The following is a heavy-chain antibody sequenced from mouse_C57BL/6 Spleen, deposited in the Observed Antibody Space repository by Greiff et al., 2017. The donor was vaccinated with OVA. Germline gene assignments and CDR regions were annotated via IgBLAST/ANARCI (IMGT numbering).Heavy chain of an antibody. D-gene: IGHD1-1*01. V-gene: IGHV5-16*01. Sequence: EVHLVESEGGLVQPGSSMKLSCTASGFTFSDYYMAWVRQVQEKGLEWVANINYDGSSTYYLESLKSRFIISRDNAKNILYLQRSSLKSEDTATYYCAREEYDGSRGLYVWGTVTTVTVSS. CDR2: INYDGSST. CDR3: AREEYDGSRGLYV. J-gene: IGHJ1*03. CDR1: GFTFSDYY.